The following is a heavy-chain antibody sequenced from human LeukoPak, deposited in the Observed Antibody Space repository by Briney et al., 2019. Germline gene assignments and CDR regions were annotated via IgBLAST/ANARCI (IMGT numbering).Heavy chain of an antibody. CDR3: VRGNQKYGDYVRD. J-gene: IGHJ4*02. D-gene: IGHD4-17*01. CDR1: GYTFNKNY. V-gene: IGHV5-51*01. Sequence: GESLKISCKASGYTFNKNYITWVRQVSGKGLAWMGIIYPGDSDTRYSPSFQGHVTISADESISTAFLQWSSVEATDSAMYYCVRGNQKYGDYVRDWGQGTLVTISS. CDR2: IYPGDSDT.